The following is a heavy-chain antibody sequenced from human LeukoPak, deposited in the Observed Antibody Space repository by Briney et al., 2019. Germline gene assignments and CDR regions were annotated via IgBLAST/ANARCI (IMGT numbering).Heavy chain of an antibody. J-gene: IGHJ4*02. CDR3: AKHGLPLVVISAPLDY. Sequence: AGGSLRLSCAASGFTFSSYGIHWVRQAPGKGLEWVAVISYDGSNKYYADSVKGRFTISRDNSKNTLYLQMSSLRAEDTAVYYCAKHGLPLVVISAPLDYWGQGTLVTVAS. V-gene: IGHV3-30*18. CDR1: GFTFSSYG. CDR2: ISYDGSNK. D-gene: IGHD2-15*01.